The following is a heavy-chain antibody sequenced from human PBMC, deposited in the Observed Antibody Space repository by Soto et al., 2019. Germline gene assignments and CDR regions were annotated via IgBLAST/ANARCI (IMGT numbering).Heavy chain of an antibody. Sequence: ASVKVSCKASGYLFRTYYIHWVRQAPGQGLEWLGIINPNSGSTKYAQRLKNRVTMTRDTSTSTVYMELSSLSSEDTAVYHCARQSYQFGSSGRQYDFDYWGQGTRVTVSS. CDR3: ARQSYQFGSSGRQYDFDY. D-gene: IGHD3-22*01. CDR2: INPNSGST. V-gene: IGHV1-46*01. J-gene: IGHJ4*02. CDR1: GYLFRTYY.